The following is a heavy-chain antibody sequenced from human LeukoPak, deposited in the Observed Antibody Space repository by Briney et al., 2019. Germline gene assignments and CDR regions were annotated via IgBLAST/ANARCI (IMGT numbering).Heavy chain of an antibody. J-gene: IGHJ4*02. V-gene: IGHV3-30*18. D-gene: IGHD2-8*01. CDR3: AKEYCSNSVCHSLDY. Sequence: GGSLRLSCVASGFTFSTYTMNWIRQAPGKGLEWVAVISCDGSNKYYADSVKGRFTFSRDNSKNTLYLQMNSLRAEDTAVYYCAKEYCSNSVCHSLDYWGQGTLVTVSS. CDR2: ISCDGSNK. CDR1: GFTFSTYT.